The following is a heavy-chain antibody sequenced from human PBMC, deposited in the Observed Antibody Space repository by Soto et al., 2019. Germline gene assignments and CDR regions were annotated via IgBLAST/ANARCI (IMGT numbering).Heavy chain of an antibody. CDR3: AKVRDSGYDRYYYYYGMDV. J-gene: IGHJ6*02. Sequence: GGSLRLSCAASGFTFSSYGMHWVRQAPGKGLEWVAVISYDGSNKYYADSVKGRFTISRDNSKNTLYLQMNSLRAEDTAVYYCAKVRDSGYDRYYYYYGMDVWGQGTTVTVSS. CDR2: ISYDGSNK. V-gene: IGHV3-30*18. CDR1: GFTFSSYG. D-gene: IGHD5-12*01.